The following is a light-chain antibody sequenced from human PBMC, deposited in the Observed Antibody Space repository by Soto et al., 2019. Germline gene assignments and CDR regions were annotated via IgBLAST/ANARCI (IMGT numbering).Light chain of an antibody. Sequence: TLLTPSPATLSVSPGEIATLSCRASQSVSSYLAWYQQKPGQASRLLIYDASNRATGIPARFSGSGSGTDFTLTICSLEPEDFAVYYCQQRSNWPTFGQGTRLEIK. J-gene: IGKJ5*01. CDR2: DAS. CDR3: QQRSNWPT. CDR1: QSVSSY. V-gene: IGKV3-11*01.